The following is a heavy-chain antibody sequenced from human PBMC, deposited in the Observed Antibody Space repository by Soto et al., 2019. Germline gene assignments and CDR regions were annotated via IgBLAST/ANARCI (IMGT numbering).Heavy chain of an antibody. Sequence: PSETLSLTCTVSGGSISSYYWNWIRQPPGKGLEWIGYIYYSGSANYNPSLKSRVTISVDTSKNQFSLKLSSVTAADTAVYYCARAQYYYDSSGYDDNWFDPWGQGTLVTVSS. CDR2: IYYSGSA. CDR3: ARAQYYYDSSGYDDNWFDP. V-gene: IGHV4-59*01. CDR1: GGSISSYY. D-gene: IGHD3-22*01. J-gene: IGHJ5*02.